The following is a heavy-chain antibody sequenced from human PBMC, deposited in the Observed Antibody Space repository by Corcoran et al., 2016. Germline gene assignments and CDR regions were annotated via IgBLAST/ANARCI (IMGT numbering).Heavy chain of an antibody. J-gene: IGHJ5*02. CDR2: IIPIFGTA. CDR3: ARGGKKGIVVVPAAIEGDWFDP. V-gene: IGHV1-69*01. D-gene: IGHD2-2*02. CDR1: GGTFSSYA. Sequence: QVQLVQSGAEVKKPGSSVKVSCKASGGTFSSYAISWVRQAPGQGLEWMGGIIPIFGTANYAQKFQGRVTITADESTSTAYMELSSLRSEDTAVDYCARGGKKGIVVVPAAIEGDWFDPWGQGTLVTVSA.